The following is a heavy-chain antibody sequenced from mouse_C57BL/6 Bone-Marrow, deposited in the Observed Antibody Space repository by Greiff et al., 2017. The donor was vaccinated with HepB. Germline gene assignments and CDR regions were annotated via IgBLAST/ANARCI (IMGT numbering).Heavy chain of an antibody. CDR2: IDPSDSYT. Sequence: QVHVKQPGAELVKPGASVKLSCKASGYTFTSYWMQWVKQRPGQGLEWIGEIDPSDSYTNYNQKFKGKATLTVDTSSSTAYMQLSSRTSEDSAVYYCATYGMDYYAMDYWGQGTSVTVSS. J-gene: IGHJ4*01. CDR3: ATYGMDYYAMDY. D-gene: IGHD1-1*01. CDR1: GYTFTSYW. V-gene: IGHV1-50*01.